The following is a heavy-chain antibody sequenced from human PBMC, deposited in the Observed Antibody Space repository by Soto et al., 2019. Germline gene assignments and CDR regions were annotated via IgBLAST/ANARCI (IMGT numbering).Heavy chain of an antibody. V-gene: IGHV4-59*01. Sequence: SETMSHTCTFSDFSISSYYLSWLRQTPGKGLEWIGYIYYSGSTNYNPSLKSRVTISVDTSKNQFSLKLSSVTAADTAVYYCARAYYDFWSGYYTRGGVAFDIWGQGTMVTVSS. CDR1: DFSISSYY. CDR3: ARAYYDFWSGYYTRGGVAFDI. CDR2: IYYSGST. J-gene: IGHJ3*02. D-gene: IGHD3-3*01.